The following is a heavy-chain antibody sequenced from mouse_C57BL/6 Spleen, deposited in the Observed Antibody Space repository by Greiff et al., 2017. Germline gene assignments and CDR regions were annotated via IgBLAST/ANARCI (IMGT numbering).Heavy chain of an antibody. CDR1: GYTFTSYW. CDR3: ARRGYGSPFCDY. J-gene: IGHJ2*01. V-gene: IGHV1-50*01. D-gene: IGHD1-1*01. CDR2: IDPSDSYT. Sequence: QVHVKQPGAELVKPGASVKLSCKASGYTFTSYWMQWVKQRPGQGLEWIGEIDPSDSYTNYNQKFKGKATLTVDTSSSTAYMQLSSLTSEDSAVYYCARRGYGSPFCDYWGKGTTLTVSS.